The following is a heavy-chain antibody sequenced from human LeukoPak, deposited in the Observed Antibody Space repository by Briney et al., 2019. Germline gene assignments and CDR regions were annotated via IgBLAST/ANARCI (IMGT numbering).Heavy chain of an antibody. J-gene: IGHJ6*03. CDR1: GGTFSSYT. Sequence: ASVKVSCKASGGTFSSYTISWVRQAPGQGPEWMGRIIPILGIANYAQKFQGRVTITADKSTSTAYMELSSLRSEDTAVYYCARFIASSSSGFYYMDVWGKGTTVTVSS. D-gene: IGHD6-6*01. CDR2: IIPILGIA. CDR3: ARFIASSSSGFYYMDV. V-gene: IGHV1-69*02.